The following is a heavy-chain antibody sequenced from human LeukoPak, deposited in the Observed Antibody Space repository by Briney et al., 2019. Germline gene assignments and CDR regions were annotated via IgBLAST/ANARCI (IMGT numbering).Heavy chain of an antibody. J-gene: IGHJ4*02. CDR3: ARDQRRVIVVVPAASFDY. V-gene: IGHV3-21*01. Sequence: PGGSLRLSCAASGFTFSSYSMNWVRQAPGKGLEWVSSISSSSSYIYYADSVKGRFTISRDNAKNSLYLQMNSLRAEDTAVYYCARDQRRVIVVVPAASFDYWGQGTLVTVSS. D-gene: IGHD2-2*01. CDR2: ISSSSSYI. CDR1: GFTFSSYS.